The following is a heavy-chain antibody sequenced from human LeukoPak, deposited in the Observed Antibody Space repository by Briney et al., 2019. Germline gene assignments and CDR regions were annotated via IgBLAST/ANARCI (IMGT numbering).Heavy chain of an antibody. V-gene: IGHV3-23*01. J-gene: IGHJ6*03. D-gene: IGHD6-19*01. CDR2: ISGSGGST. Sequence: GGSLGLSCAASGLTFSSYAMSWVRQAPGKGLEWVSAISGSGGSTNYADSVKGRFTISRDNSKNTLYLQMNSLRAEDTAVYYCARSSGWYHRGPDYYYYYMDVWGKGTTVTVS. CDR1: GLTFSSYA. CDR3: ARSSGWYHRGPDYYYYYMDV.